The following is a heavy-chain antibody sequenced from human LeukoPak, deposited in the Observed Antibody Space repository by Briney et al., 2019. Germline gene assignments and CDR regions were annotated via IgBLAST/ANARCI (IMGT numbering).Heavy chain of an antibody. CDR1: GSSSTSYW. CDR3: ARRSGNYVDY. J-gene: IGHJ4*02. D-gene: IGHD1-26*01. CDR2: IYPGDSDT. Sequence: GESLKISCKASGSSSTSYWIGWVCQMPGKGLEYMGIIYPGDSDTKYSPSFQVQVTISADTSISTAYLQWSSLKASDTAMYYCARRSGNYVDYWGQGTLVTVSS. V-gene: IGHV5-51*01.